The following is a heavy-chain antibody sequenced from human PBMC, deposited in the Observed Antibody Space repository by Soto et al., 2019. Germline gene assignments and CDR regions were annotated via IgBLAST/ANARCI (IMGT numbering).Heavy chain of an antibody. J-gene: IGHJ4*02. CDR3: ASYDFWSGYYTGNY. CDR2: IYYSGST. Sequence: SETLSLTCTVSGGSISSGDYYWSWIRQPPGKGLEWIGYIYYSGSTYYNPSLKSRVTISVDTSKNQFSLKLSSVTAADTAVYYCASYDFWSGYYTGNYWGQGTLVTVSS. V-gene: IGHV4-30-4*01. D-gene: IGHD3-3*01. CDR1: GGSISSGDYY.